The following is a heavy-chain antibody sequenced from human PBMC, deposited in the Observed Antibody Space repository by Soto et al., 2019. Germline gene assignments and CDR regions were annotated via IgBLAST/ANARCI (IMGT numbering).Heavy chain of an antibody. CDR2: ISGSSSTI. V-gene: IGHV3-48*02. D-gene: IGHD3-3*01. J-gene: IGHJ5*02. CDR3: ARDPHYYDFWSGYRENWFDP. Sequence: GGSLILSCAASGFTFSSYSMNWVRQAPGKGLEWVSYISGSSSTIYYADSVKGRFTISRDNAKNSLYLQMNSLRDEDTAVYYCARDPHYYDFWSGYRENWFDPWGQGTLVTVSS. CDR1: GFTFSSYS.